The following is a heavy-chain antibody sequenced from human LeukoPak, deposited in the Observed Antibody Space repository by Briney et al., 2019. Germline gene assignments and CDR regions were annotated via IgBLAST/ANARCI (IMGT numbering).Heavy chain of an antibody. CDR1: GFTVSSNY. Sequence: GGSLRLSCAASGFTVSSNYMSWVRQAPGKGLEWVANIKQDGSEKYYVDSVKGRFTISRDNAKNSLYLQMNSLRAEDTAVYYCARDRTTTERFDCWGQGTLVTASS. V-gene: IGHV3-7*03. J-gene: IGHJ4*02. D-gene: IGHD4-17*01. CDR3: ARDRTTTERFDC. CDR2: IKQDGSEK.